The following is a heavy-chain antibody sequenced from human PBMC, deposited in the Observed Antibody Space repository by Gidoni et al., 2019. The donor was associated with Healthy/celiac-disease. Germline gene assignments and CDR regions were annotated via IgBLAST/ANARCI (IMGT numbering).Heavy chain of an antibody. CDR3: AAYGYGDAFDI. V-gene: IGHV3-21*01. CDR2: ISSSNSYI. D-gene: IGHD5-18*01. CDR1: GLPFSNYS. Sequence: VQLVESGGGLVKPGGSLRLSCAASGLPFSNYSMTWVRQAPGQGLEWVSSISSSNSYIYYADSGKGGVTISRDNAKNSMYVKMDSLRAEDTAVYDCAAYGYGDAFDIWGEGTMVTVSS. J-gene: IGHJ3*02.